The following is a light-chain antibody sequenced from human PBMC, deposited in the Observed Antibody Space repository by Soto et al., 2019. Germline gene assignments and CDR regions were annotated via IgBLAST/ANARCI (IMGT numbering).Light chain of an antibody. CDR1: SSDIGGYDY. Sequence: QSALTQPPSASGSPGQSVTISCTGTSSDIGGYDYVSWYQQHPGKAPKLIIYEVNKRPSGVPDRFSGSKSANTASLTVSGLQAEDEADYYCISYAGSNNLVFAGGTKLTVL. V-gene: IGLV2-8*01. CDR3: ISYAGSNNLV. CDR2: EVN. J-gene: IGLJ3*02.